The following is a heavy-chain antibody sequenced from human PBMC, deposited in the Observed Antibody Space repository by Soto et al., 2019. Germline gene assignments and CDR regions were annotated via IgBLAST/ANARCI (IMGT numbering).Heavy chain of an antibody. CDR1: GGTFSSYA. D-gene: IGHD3-3*01. CDR3: AGSAYDFWSGYFAFDY. Sequence: QVQLVQSGAEVKKPGSSVKVSCKASGGTFSSYAISWVRQAPGQELEWMGGIIPIFGTANYAQKFQGRVTITADESTSTAYMELSSLRSEDTAVYYCAGSAYDFWSGYFAFDYWGQGTLVTVSS. J-gene: IGHJ4*02. CDR2: IIPIFGTA. V-gene: IGHV1-69*01.